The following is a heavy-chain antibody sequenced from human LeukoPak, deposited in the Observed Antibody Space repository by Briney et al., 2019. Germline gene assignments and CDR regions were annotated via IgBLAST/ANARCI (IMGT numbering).Heavy chain of an antibody. CDR3: AKVYSSGWSHSDY. D-gene: IGHD6-19*01. J-gene: IGHJ4*02. CDR2: IWYDGSNK. V-gene: IGHV3-33*06. Sequence: PGGSLRLSCAASGFTFSSYGMHWVRQAPGKGLEWVAVIWYDGSNKYYADSVKGRFTISRDNSKNTLYLQMNSLRAEDTAVYYCAKVYSSGWSHSDYWGQGTLVTVSS. CDR1: GFTFSSYG.